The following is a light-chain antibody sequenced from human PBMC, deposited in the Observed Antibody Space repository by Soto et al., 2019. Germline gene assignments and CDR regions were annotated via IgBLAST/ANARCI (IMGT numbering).Light chain of an antibody. CDR2: EVT. J-gene: IGLJ7*01. CDR1: STVVGGYDY. CDR3: CSYTTSGTPV. V-gene: IGLV2-14*01. Sequence: QSALSQPASVSGSPGQSITMSCTGDSTVVGGYDYVSWYRQHPGEAPKLLIYEVTHRPSGVPERFSGSKSGNTASLTISGLRAEEEAYYYCCSYTTSGTPVFGGGTQLTVL.